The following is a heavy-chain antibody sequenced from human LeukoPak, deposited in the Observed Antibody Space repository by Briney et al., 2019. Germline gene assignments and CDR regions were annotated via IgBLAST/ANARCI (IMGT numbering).Heavy chain of an antibody. CDR2: ISGSGGST. Sequence: GGSLRLSCAASGFTFSSYAMSWVRQAPEKGLEWVSAISGSGGSTYYADSVKGRFTISRDNSKNTLYLQMNSLRAEDTAVYYCAKDMVMILHAFAIWGQGTMVTVSS. D-gene: IGHD3/OR15-3a*01. J-gene: IGHJ3*02. V-gene: IGHV3-23*01. CDR3: AKDMVMILHAFAI. CDR1: GFTFSSYA.